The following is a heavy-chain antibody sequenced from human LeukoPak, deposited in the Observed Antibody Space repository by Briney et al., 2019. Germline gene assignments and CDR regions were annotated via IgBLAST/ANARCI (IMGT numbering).Heavy chain of an antibody. D-gene: IGHD5-18*01. J-gene: IGHJ4*02. CDR2: IIPIFGTA. CDR1: GGTFSSYA. V-gene: IGHV1-69*01. CDR3: ARVGSGYSYGYAAY. Sequence: SVKVSCKASGGTFSSYAISWVRQAPGQGLEWMGGIIPIFGTANYAQKFQGRVTITADESTSTAYMELSGLRSEDTAVYYCARVGSGYSYGYAAYWGQGTLVTVSS.